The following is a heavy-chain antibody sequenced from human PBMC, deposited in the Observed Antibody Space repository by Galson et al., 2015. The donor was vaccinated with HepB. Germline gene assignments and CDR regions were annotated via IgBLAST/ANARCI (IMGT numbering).Heavy chain of an antibody. CDR3: ARVESRGYYGAFDV. D-gene: IGHD3-22*01. CDR1: GFTFDDYA. CDR2: ISWNSGNI. Sequence: SLRLSCAASGFTFDDYAMHWVRQAPGKGLEWVSGISWNSGNIGYADSVKGRFTISRDNAKNSLYLQMNSLRAEDTALYYCARVESRGYYGAFDVWGQGRMVTVSS. J-gene: IGHJ3*01. V-gene: IGHV3-9*01.